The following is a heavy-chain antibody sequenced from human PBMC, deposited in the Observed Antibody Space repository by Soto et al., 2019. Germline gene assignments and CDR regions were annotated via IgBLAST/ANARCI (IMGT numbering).Heavy chain of an antibody. V-gene: IGHV3-21*04. CDR3: ARITYCGGDCYRGFDP. Sequence: PGGSLRLPCAASGFTFSSYSMNWVRQAPGKGLEWVSSISSSSSYIYYADSVEGRFTISRDNAKNSLYLQMNSLRAEDTAVYYCARITYCGGDCYRGFDPWGQGTLVTVSS. D-gene: IGHD2-21*02. CDR1: GFTFSSYS. J-gene: IGHJ5*02. CDR2: ISSSSSYI.